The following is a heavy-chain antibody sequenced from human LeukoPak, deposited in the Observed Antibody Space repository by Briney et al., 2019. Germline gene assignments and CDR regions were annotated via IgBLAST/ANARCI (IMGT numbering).Heavy chain of an antibody. D-gene: IGHD2-2*01. J-gene: IGHJ6*02. CDR1: GVTFSNYW. V-gene: IGHV3-7*01. Sequence: GGSLRLSCVASGVTFSNYWMNWVRQAPGKGLEWVANIKEDGSEKYYVDSVKGRFTISRDNAKNSLYLQMSSLRDEDTAVYYCARDGPSCSTTSCFPYYYYGMDVWGQGTTVTVSS. CDR3: ARDGPSCSTTSCFPYYYYGMDV. CDR2: IKEDGSEK.